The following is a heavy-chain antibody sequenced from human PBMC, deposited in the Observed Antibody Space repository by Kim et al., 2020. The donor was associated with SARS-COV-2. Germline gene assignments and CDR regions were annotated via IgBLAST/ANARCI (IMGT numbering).Heavy chain of an antibody. CDR1: GDSVSNNTAA. CDR2: TYYRSKWFN. Sequence: SQTLSLTCAISGDSVSNNTAAWHWIRQSPSRGLEWLGKTYYRSKWFNDYAISVKSRITINPDTSKIHFSLQLNSVTPEDTAVYFCARGRYGWYLDSWGQGTLVTVSS. J-gene: IGHJ4*02. D-gene: IGHD5-18*01. CDR3: ARGRYGWYLDS. V-gene: IGHV6-1*01.